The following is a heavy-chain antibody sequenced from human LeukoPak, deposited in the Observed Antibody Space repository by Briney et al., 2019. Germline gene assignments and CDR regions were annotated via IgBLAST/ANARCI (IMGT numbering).Heavy chain of an antibody. CDR1: GFTFSSYA. J-gene: IGHJ4*02. Sequence: GGSLRLSCVVSGFTFSSYAMSWVRQAPGKGLEWVSVIYSGGSTYYADSVKGRFTISRDNSKNTLYLQMNSLRAEDTAVYYCARGSSSSWTDFDYWGQGTLVTVSS. CDR3: ARGSSSSWTDFDY. CDR2: IYSGGST. D-gene: IGHD6-13*01. V-gene: IGHV3-53*01.